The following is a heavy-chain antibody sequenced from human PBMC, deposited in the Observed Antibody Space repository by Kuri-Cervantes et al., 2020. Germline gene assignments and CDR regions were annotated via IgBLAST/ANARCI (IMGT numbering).Heavy chain of an antibody. CDR3: ARGDPDFDY. J-gene: IGHJ4*02. CDR1: GYSISSGYY. Sequence: ESLKISCTVSGYSISSGYYWGWIRQPPGKGLEWIGSIYHSGSTYYNPSLKSRVTISVDTSKNQFSLKLSSVTAADTAVYYCARGDPDFDYWGQGTLVTVSS. V-gene: IGHV4-38-2*02. CDR2: IYHSGST.